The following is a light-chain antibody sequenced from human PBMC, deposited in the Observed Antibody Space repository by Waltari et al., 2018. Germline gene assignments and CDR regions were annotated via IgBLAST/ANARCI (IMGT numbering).Light chain of an antibody. CDR3: QQRKNWPRFT. CDR1: QSVSSY. CDR2: DAS. J-gene: IGKJ3*01. Sequence: EIVLTQSPATLSLSPGERATLSCRASQSVSSYLAWYQQKPGQAPRLLIYDASDRATGIPARFSGSGSGTDFTLTISSLEPEDFAGYYCQQRKNWPRFTFGPGTKVDIK. V-gene: IGKV3-11*01.